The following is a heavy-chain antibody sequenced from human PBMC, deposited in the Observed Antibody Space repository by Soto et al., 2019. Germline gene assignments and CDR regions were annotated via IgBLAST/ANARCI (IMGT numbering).Heavy chain of an antibody. Sequence: ASVKVSCKASGGTFSSYAISWVRQAPGQGLEWMGGIIPIFGTANYAQKFQGRVTITADESTSTAYMELSSLRSEDTAVYYCAREVRLEWLHYYFDYWGQGTLVTVSS. CDR2: IIPIFGTA. CDR3: AREVRLEWLHYYFDY. CDR1: GGTFSSYA. D-gene: IGHD3-3*01. V-gene: IGHV1-69*13. J-gene: IGHJ4*02.